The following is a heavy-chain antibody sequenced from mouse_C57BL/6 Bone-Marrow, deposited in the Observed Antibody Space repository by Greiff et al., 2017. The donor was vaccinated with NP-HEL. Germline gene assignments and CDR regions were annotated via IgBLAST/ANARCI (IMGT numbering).Heavy chain of an antibody. V-gene: IGHV1-12*01. CDR1: GYTFTSYN. J-gene: IGHJ3*01. Sequence: SGAELVRPGASVKMSCKASGYTFTSYNMHWVKQTPRQGLEWIGAIYPGNGDTSYNQKFKGKATLTVDKSSSTAYMQLNSLTSGDAAVYFCASPSGWDWFAYWGQGTLVTVSA. D-gene: IGHD4-1*01. CDR2: IYPGNGDT. CDR3: ASPSGWDWFAY.